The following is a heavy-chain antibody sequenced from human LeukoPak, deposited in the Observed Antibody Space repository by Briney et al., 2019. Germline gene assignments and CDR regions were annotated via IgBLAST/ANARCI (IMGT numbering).Heavy chain of an antibody. CDR3: ARKRDDYGDAVNYYYYYGMDV. CDR1: GFTFSSYA. J-gene: IGHJ6*02. D-gene: IGHD4-17*01. V-gene: IGHV3-30-3*01. CDR2: ISYDGSNK. Sequence: GSLRLSCAASGFTFSSYAMHWVRQAPGKGLEWVAVISYDGSNKYYADSVKGRFTISRDNSKNTLYLQMNSLRAEDTAVYYCARKRDDYGDAVNYYYYYGMDVWGQGTTVTVSS.